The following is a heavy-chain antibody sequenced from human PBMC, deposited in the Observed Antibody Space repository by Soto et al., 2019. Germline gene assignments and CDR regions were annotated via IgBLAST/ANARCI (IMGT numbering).Heavy chain of an antibody. D-gene: IGHD2-15*01. V-gene: IGHV4-59*01. CDR2: ISYSGNT. J-gene: IGHJ4*02. Sequence: KSSETLSLTCIISGDSTSNYYWSWIRQSPGKGLERIGYISYSGNTNYNPSLKSRVTISVDTSKDQLSLKVTSVTAADTAIYYCACLRGERGSPIDYWGQGTQVTVSS. CDR3: ACLRGERGSPIDY. CDR1: GDSTSNYY.